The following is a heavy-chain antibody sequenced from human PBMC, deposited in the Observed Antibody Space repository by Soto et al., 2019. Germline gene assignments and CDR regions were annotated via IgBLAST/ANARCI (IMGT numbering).Heavy chain of an antibody. CDR3: ARDLDYGGSY. Sequence: QVQLVESGGGVVQPGRSLRLSCAASGFTFSSYAMHWVRQAPGKGLEWVAVISYDGSNKYYADSVKGRFTISRDNSKNTLYLQMNSLRAEDTAVYYCARDLDYGGSYWGQGTLFTVSS. V-gene: IGHV3-30-3*01. CDR2: ISYDGSNK. D-gene: IGHD4-17*01. CDR1: GFTFSSYA. J-gene: IGHJ4*02.